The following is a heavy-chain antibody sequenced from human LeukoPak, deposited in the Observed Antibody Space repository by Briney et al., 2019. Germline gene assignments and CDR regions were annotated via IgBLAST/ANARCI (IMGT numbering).Heavy chain of an antibody. V-gene: IGHV3-7*01. CDR3: ARDPGIAVAGTFDY. CDR2: IKQDGSEK. CDR1: GFTFSSYW. J-gene: IGHJ4*02. Sequence: GGSLRLSCAASGFTFSSYWMSWVRRAPGKGLEWVANIKQDGSEKYYVDSVKGRFTISRDNAKNSLYLQMNSLRAEDTAVYYCARDPGIAVAGTFDYWGQGTLVTVSS. D-gene: IGHD6-19*01.